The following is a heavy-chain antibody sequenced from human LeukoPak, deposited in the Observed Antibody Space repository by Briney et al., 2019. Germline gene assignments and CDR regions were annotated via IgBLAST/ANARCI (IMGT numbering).Heavy chain of an antibody. CDR2: IYYSGST. Sequence: SETLSLTCTVSGGSISSGDYYWSWIRQHPGKGLEWIGYIYYSGSTYYNPSLKSRVTISVDTSDNHFSLKLSSVTAADTAVYYCARAVTGNYYGMDVWGQGTTVTVSS. D-gene: IGHD1-14*01. CDR1: GGSISSGDYY. CDR3: ARAVTGNYYGMDV. V-gene: IGHV4-31*03. J-gene: IGHJ6*02.